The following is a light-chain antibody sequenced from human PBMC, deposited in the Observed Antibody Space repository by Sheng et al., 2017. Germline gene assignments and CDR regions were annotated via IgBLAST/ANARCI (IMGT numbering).Light chain of an antibody. Sequence: SYELTQPPSVSVAPGKTATITCGGNNIGKKNVHWYQQRPGQAPVLVVYVDTDRPSGIPERFSGSNSGNMATLTISRVEAADEADYYCQVWDSTSDHWVFGGGTTLTVL. V-gene: IGLV3-21*03. CDR3: QVWDSTSDHWV. CDR1: NIGKKN. J-gene: IGLJ3*02. CDR2: VDT.